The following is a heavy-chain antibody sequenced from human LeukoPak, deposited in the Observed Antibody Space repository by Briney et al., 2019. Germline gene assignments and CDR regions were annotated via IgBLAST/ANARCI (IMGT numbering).Heavy chain of an antibody. Sequence: GGSLRLSCAASGFSFSDYAMSWVRQAPGKGLEWVSAISDRGDNPYYADSVKGRFTISRDNSENTLSLQMYSLRAEDTAVYYCAKDRGGSYFDFDFWGRGTLVTVSS. J-gene: IGHJ4*02. CDR3: AKDRGGSYFDFDF. D-gene: IGHD1-26*01. CDR2: ISDRGDNP. V-gene: IGHV3-23*01. CDR1: GFSFSDYA.